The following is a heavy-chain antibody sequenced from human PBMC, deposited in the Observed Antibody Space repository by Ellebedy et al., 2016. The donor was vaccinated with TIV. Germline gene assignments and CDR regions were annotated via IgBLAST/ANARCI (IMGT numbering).Heavy chain of an antibody. V-gene: IGHV3-21*01. CDR1: GFTFSSYS. J-gene: IGHJ6*02. CDR3: ARELGWGFGELPYPYYYYGMDV. Sequence: GGSLRLSXAASGFTFSSYSMNWVRQAPGKGLEWVSSISSSSSYIYYADSVKGRFTISRDNAKNSLYLQMNSLRAEDTAVYYCARELGWGFGELPYPYYYYGMDVWGQGTTVTVSS. D-gene: IGHD3-10*01. CDR2: ISSSSSYI.